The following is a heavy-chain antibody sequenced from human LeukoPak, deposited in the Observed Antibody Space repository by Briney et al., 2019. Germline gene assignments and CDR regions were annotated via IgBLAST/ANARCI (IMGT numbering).Heavy chain of an antibody. CDR2: IIPIFGTA. CDR3: ARDISGYDWGAFDY. V-gene: IGHV1-69*05. D-gene: IGHD5-12*01. J-gene: IGHJ4*02. Sequence: SVKVSCKASGGTFSSYAISWVRQAPGQGLEWMGRIIPIFGTANYAQKFQGRVTITTDESTSTAYMELSSLRSEDTAVYYCARDISGYDWGAFDYWGQGTLVTLSS. CDR1: GGTFSSYA.